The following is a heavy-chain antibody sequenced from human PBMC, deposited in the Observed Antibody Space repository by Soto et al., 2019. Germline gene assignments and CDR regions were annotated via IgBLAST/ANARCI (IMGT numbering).Heavy chain of an antibody. D-gene: IGHD1-26*01. J-gene: IGHJ4*02. Sequence: PGESLKLSCKGAGYRLDGAWIGWLRQMPGKGLERMGLIKPGGADLRYSPSFRDQVTISADAAVNTAYLQWNSLKASDTAIYYCARQISYICDFWGKGTLVTVGS. CDR2: IKPGGADL. CDR1: GYRLDGAW. V-gene: IGHV5-51*01. CDR3: ARQISYICDF.